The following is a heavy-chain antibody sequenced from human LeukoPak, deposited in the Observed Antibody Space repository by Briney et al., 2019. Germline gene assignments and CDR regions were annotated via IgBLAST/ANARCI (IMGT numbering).Heavy chain of an antibody. Sequence: GGSLRLSCAASGFTFDDYAMHWVRQAPGKGLEWVSGISWNSGSIGYADSVKGRFTISRDNAKNSLYLQMNSLRAEDTALYYCARAAVAGTGGWFDPWGQGTLVTVSS. J-gene: IGHJ5*02. V-gene: IGHV3-9*01. CDR3: ARAAVAGTGGWFDP. CDR2: ISWNSGSI. D-gene: IGHD6-19*01. CDR1: GFTFDDYA.